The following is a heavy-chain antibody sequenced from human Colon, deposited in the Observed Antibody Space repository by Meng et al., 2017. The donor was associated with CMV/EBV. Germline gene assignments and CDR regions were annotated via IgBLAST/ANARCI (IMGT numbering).Heavy chain of an antibody. Sequence: APLVQPGAGVTRPGHLSKVSCKASGYTFKFSSMRWVRQAPGQGPEWMGIFDPRGDSTNYAQKFQGRLRLTEDKSKTTLYLELTGLRYEDAAVYYCAGDNGGWSKDFWGQGTLVTVSS. V-gene: IGHV1-46*02. CDR3: AGDNGGWSKDF. CDR1: GYTFKFSS. CDR2: FDPRGDST. D-gene: IGHD6-19*01. J-gene: IGHJ4*02.